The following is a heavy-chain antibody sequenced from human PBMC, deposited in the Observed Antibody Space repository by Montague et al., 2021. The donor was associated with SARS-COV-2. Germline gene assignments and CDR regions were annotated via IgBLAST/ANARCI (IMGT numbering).Heavy chain of an antibody. CDR3: ARGHLSVSMIVVVFTSASYYFDY. J-gene: IGHJ4*02. CDR1: GGSFGDDH. Sequence: SETLSLTCAVYGGSFGDDHWSWIRQPPGKGLEWIGDIKQSGSTNYNPSLKSRGTISVVTSKNQFSLKLTSVTAADTAVYFCARGHLSVSMIVVVFTSASYYFDYWGQGAQVTVSS. V-gene: IGHV4-34*01. CDR2: IKQSGST. D-gene: IGHD3-22*01.